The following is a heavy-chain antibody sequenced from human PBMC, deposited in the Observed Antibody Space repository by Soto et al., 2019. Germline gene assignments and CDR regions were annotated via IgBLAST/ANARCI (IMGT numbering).Heavy chain of an antibody. J-gene: IGHJ6*02. Sequence: SVKVSCKASGGTFSSYAINWVRQAPGQGLEWMGGIIPIFGTANYAQKFQGRVTITADESTSTAYMELSSLRSEDTAVYYCARGSGGSSCYYYGMDVWGQGTTVTVSS. V-gene: IGHV1-69*13. CDR1: GGTFSSYA. CDR2: IIPIFGTA. CDR3: ARGSGGSSCYYYGMDV. D-gene: IGHD2-15*01.